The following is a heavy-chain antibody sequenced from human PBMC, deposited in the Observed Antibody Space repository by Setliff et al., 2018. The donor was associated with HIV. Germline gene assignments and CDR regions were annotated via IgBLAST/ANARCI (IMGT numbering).Heavy chain of an antibody. V-gene: IGHV3-23*01. Sequence: GGSLRLSCAASGYTFNNYAMSWVRQAPGKGLEWVSTVAGNAVNTYHADSVKGRFTISRDNSKNTLYLQMNSLRAEDTAVYFCAKGFYYDSGDGRVRAFDIWGQGTMVT. J-gene: IGHJ3*02. CDR2: VAGNAVNT. CDR1: GYTFNNYA. D-gene: IGHD3-22*01. CDR3: AKGFYYDSGDGRVRAFDI.